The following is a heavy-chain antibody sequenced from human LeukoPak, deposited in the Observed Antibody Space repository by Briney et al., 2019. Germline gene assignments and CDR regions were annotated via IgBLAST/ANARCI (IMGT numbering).Heavy chain of an antibody. V-gene: IGHV1-24*01. J-gene: IGHJ4*02. CDR1: GYTLTELS. CDR2: FDPEDGET. Sequence: GASVKVSCKVSGYTLTELSMHWVRQAPGKGLEWMGGFDPEDGETIYAQKFQGRVTMTRDTSTSTVYMELSSLRSEDTAVYYCARDHGVHSSGWPTKTHWGQGTLVTVSS. D-gene: IGHD6-19*01. CDR3: ARDHGVHSSGWPTKTH.